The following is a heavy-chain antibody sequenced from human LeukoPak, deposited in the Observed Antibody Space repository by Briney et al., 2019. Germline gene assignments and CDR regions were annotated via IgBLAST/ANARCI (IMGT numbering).Heavy chain of an antibody. CDR3: ARGRDDYFLNY. J-gene: IGHJ4*02. D-gene: IGHD2/OR15-2a*01. V-gene: IGHV3-21*01. CDR1: GFTFNSYA. Sequence: PGGSLRLSCAASGFTFNSYAMSWVRQAPGKGLEWVSSISTSTSSIYYADSVKGRFTISRDNAKNSLSLQMNGLRVEDTAVYYCARGRDDYFLNYWGQGTPVTVSS. CDR2: ISTSTSSI.